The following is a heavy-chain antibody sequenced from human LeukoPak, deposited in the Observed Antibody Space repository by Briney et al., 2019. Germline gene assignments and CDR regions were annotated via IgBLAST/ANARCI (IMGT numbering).Heavy chain of an antibody. D-gene: IGHD4-17*01. V-gene: IGHV4-34*01. J-gene: IGHJ4*02. Sequence: ASETLSLTCAVSGGSFSGYYWTWIRQPPGKGLEWIGEINHSGSANYSPSLSSRVTISLDMSENQFSLKLTSVTAADTAVYYCARGQGTVTTHWGQGTLVTVSS. CDR2: INHSGSA. CDR3: ARGQGTVTTH. CDR1: GGSFSGYY.